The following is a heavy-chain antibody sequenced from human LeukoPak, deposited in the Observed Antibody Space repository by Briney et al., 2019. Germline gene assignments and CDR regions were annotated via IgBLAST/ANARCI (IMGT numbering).Heavy chain of an antibody. CDR3: AIMHRYYDGSGYWVQ. D-gene: IGHD3-22*01. J-gene: IGHJ4*02. CDR1: GFTFSSYA. V-gene: IGHV3-23*01. Sequence: GGSLRLSCVASGFTFSSYAMSWVRQAPGKGLEWVSGISTTGDTTSHADSVRGWFTISRDNPRSTLYMEMNSLRAEDTAVYYCAIMHRYYDGSGYWVQWGQGTLVTVSS. CDR2: ISTTGDTT.